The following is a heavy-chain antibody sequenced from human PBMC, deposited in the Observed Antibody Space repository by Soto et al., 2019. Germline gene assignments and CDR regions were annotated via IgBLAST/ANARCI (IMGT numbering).Heavy chain of an antibody. D-gene: IGHD3-22*01. V-gene: IGHV3-23*01. J-gene: IGHJ4*02. CDR1: GFTFSSYA. CDR3: AKGSDSSGYSTPHIDY. CDR2: ISGSGGST. Sequence: EVQLLESGGGLVQPGGSLRLSCAASGFTFSSYAMSWVRQAPGKGLEWVSAISGSGGSTYYADSVKGRFTISRDNSKNTLYRQMNSLRAEDTAVYYCAKGSDSSGYSTPHIDYWGQGTLVTVSS.